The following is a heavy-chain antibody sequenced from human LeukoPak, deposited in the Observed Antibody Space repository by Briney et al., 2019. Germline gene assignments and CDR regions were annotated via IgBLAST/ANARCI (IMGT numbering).Heavy chain of an antibody. CDR1: GFTFSSYA. D-gene: IGHD3-22*01. Sequence: PGRSLRLSCAASGFTFSSYAMPWVRQAPGKGLEWVAVISYDGSNKYYADSVKGRFTISRDNAKNSLYLQMNSLRAEDTALYYCAKASYDSSGYYPFDYWGQGTLVTVSS. J-gene: IGHJ4*02. CDR3: AKASYDSSGYYPFDY. V-gene: IGHV3-30-3*01. CDR2: ISYDGSNK.